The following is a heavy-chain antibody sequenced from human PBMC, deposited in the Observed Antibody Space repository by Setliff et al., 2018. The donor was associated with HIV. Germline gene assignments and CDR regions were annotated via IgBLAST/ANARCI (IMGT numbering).Heavy chain of an antibody. V-gene: IGHV1-18*01. CDR1: GYTFTSYA. CDR3: ARDLGSITLFGVVIQGAFDI. Sequence: GASVKVSCKTSGYTFTSYAISWVRQAPGQGLEWMGWISPYNGNTNYAQKLQGRVTLTTDTATNTAYMDLRSLRSDDTAVYYCARDLGSITLFGVVIQGAFDIWGQGTMVTVSS. CDR2: ISPYNGNT. D-gene: IGHD3-3*01. J-gene: IGHJ3*02.